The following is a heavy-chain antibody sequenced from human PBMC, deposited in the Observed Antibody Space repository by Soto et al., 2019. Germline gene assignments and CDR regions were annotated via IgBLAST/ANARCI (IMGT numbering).Heavy chain of an antibody. CDR1: GFTFSNYA. D-gene: IGHD7-27*01. Sequence: EVQLLESGGGLVQPGGSLRLSCAASGFTFSNYAMNWVRQAPGKGLEWVSGISGSGGSTYYADSVKGRFTISRDNSKNTLYLQMNRLRAEDTAVYYCAKDLWGVAAYWGGFDYWGQGTLVTVSS. CDR3: AKDLWGVAAYWGGFDY. V-gene: IGHV3-23*01. J-gene: IGHJ4*02. CDR2: ISGSGGST.